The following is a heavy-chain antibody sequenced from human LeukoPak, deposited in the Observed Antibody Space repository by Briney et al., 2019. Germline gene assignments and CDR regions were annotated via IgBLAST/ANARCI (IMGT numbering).Heavy chain of an antibody. V-gene: IGHV1-69*13. CDR1: RGPFSIYA. Sequence: SVKVSCKASRGPFSIYAISWVRDAPGQGLEWMGGIIPIFGTANYAQKCEGRVRITADESTSTAYMELSRLRSEDTAVYYCARDLYYYGSSGPFDYWGQGTLVTVSS. J-gene: IGHJ4*02. D-gene: IGHD3-22*01. CDR2: IIPIFGTA. CDR3: ARDLYYYGSSGPFDY.